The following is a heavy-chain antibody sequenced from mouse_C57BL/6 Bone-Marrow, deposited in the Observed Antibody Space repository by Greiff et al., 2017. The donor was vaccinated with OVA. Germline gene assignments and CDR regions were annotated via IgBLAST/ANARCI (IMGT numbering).Heavy chain of an antibody. CDR1: GFTFSSYG. CDR2: ISSGGSYT. D-gene: IGHD1-1*01. Sequence: DVHLVESGGDLVKPGGSLKLSCAASGFTFSSYGMSWVRQTPDKRLEWVATISSGGSYTYYPDSVKGRFTISRDNAKNTLYLQMSSLKSEDTAMYYCARLYYGSSWYFDVWGTGTTVTVSS. CDR3: ARLYYGSSWYFDV. V-gene: IGHV5-6*01. J-gene: IGHJ1*03.